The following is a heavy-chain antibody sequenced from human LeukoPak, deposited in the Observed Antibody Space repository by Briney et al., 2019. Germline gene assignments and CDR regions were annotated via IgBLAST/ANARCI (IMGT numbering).Heavy chain of an antibody. CDR3: ARVYCGGDCSTFQH. D-gene: IGHD2-21*02. CDR2: INHSGST. Sequence: SETLSLTCAVYGGSFSGYYWSWIRQPPGKELEWIGEINHSGSTNYNPSLKSRVTISVDTSKNQFSLKLSSVTAADTAVYYCARVYCGGDCSTFQHWGQGTLVTVSS. CDR1: GGSFSGYY. J-gene: IGHJ1*01. V-gene: IGHV4-34*01.